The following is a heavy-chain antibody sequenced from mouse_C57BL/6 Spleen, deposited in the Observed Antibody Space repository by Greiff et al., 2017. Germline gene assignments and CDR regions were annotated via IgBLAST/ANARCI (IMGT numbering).Heavy chain of an antibody. CDR2: IDPENGDT. Sequence: VQLKESGAELVRPGASVKLSCTASGFNIKDDYMPWVKQRPEQGLEWIGWIDPENGDTEYASKFQGKATITADTSSNTAYLQLSSLTSEDTAVYYCTTAVVSKIGYWGQGTSVTVSS. J-gene: IGHJ4*01. D-gene: IGHD1-1*01. CDR3: TTAVVSKIGY. V-gene: IGHV14-4*01. CDR1: GFNIKDDY.